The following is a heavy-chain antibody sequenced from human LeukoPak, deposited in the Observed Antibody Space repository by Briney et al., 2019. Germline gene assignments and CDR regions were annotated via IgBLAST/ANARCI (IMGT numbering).Heavy chain of an antibody. CDR2: ISVYNGNT. D-gene: IGHD3-3*01. J-gene: IGHJ4*02. CDR3: ARDYSPYDFWSGPFDY. V-gene: IGHV1-18*01. CDR1: GYTFTSYG. Sequence: ASVKVSCKASGYTFTSYGISWVRQAPGQGLEWMGWISVYNGNTNYAQKLQGRVTMTTDTSTSTAYMELRSLRSDDTAVYYCARDYSPYDFWSGPFDYWGQGTLVTVSS.